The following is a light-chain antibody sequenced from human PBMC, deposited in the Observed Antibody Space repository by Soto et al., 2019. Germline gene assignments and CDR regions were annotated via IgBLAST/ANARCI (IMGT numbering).Light chain of an antibody. CDR2: HAS. CDR1: QSISNW. J-gene: IGKJ1*01. CDR3: QNYKMYSPWT. Sequence: DIQMTQSPSTLPASVGDRVTITCRASQSISNWLAWYQQKPGTAPKVLIYHASNLQSGVPSRFSGSGSGTEFTLTISRLQPDDFATYYCQNYKMYSPWTFGQGTKVDIK. V-gene: IGKV1-5*01.